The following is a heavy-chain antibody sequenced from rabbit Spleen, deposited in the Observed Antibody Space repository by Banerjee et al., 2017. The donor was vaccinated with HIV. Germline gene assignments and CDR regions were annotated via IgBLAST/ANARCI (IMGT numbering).Heavy chain of an antibody. Sequence: QSLEESGGDLVKPGASLTLTCTASGVSFSSSSYMCWVRQAPGKGLEWIACIDTGSSGITYFATWAKGRFTCSKTSSTTVTLQMTRLTVADTATYFCARVSESSGWGEDLWGQGTLVTV. CDR2: IDTGSSGIT. D-gene: IGHD4-1*01. CDR3: ARVSESSGWGEDL. CDR1: GVSFSSSSY. V-gene: IGHV1S40*01. J-gene: IGHJ4*01.